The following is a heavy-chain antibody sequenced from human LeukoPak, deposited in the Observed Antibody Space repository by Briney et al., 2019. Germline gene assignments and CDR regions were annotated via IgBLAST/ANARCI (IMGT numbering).Heavy chain of an antibody. V-gene: IGHV4-39*07. CDR2: IYYSGST. CDR1: GGSISSSSYY. J-gene: IGHJ3*02. Sequence: PSETLSLTCTVSGGSISSSSYYWGWIRQPPGKGLEWIGSIYYSGSTYYNPSLKSRVTISVDTSKNQFSLKLSSVTAADTAVYYCASKSAHRVAFDIWGQGTKVTVSS. CDR3: ASKSAHRVAFDI.